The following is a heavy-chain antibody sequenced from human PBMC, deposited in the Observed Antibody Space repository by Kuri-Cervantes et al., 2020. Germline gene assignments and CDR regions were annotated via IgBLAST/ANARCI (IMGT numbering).Heavy chain of an antibody. D-gene: IGHD5-18*01. V-gene: IGHV3-9*01. CDR1: GFTFDDYA. Sequence: SLKISCAASGFTFDDYAMHWVRQAPGKGLEWVSGISWNSGSIGYADSVKGRFTISRDNAKNSLYLQMNSLRAEDTALYYCARDVIHLWFASYYYYMDAWGEGTTVTVSS. J-gene: IGHJ6*03. CDR3: ARDVIHLWFASYYYYMDA. CDR2: ISWNSGSI.